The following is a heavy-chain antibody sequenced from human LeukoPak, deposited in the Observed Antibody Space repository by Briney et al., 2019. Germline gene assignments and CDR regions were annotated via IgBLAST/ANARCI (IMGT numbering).Heavy chain of an antibody. CDR3: TTQLWFGELSLFDY. CDR2: IKSKTDGGTT. CDR1: GFTFSNAW. V-gene: IGHV3-15*01. D-gene: IGHD3-10*01. Sequence: SGGSLRLSCAASGFTFSNAWMSWVRQAPGKGLEWVGRIKSKTDGGTTDYAAPVKGRFTISRDDSKNTLHLQMNSLKTEDTAVYYCTTQLWFGELSLFDYWGQGTLVTVSS. J-gene: IGHJ4*02.